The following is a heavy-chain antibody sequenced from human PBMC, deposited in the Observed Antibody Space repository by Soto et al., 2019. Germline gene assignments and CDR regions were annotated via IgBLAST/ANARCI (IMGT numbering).Heavy chain of an antibody. V-gene: IGHV3-7*01. CDR3: ARDFYGGYTYGPGDY. J-gene: IGHJ4*02. CDR1: GFMFSAYW. D-gene: IGHD5-18*01. CDR2: IHGDGGKI. Sequence: PGGSLRLSCAASGFMFSAYWMSWVRQAPGKGLEWVANIHGDGGKIYYVDSVKGRFTISRGNAKRSLYLQMKSLRAEDTAVYYCARDFYGGYTYGPGDYWGQGALVTVS.